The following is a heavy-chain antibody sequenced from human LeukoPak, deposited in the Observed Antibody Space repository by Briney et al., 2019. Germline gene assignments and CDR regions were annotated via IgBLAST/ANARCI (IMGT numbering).Heavy chain of an antibody. D-gene: IGHD5-12*01. CDR1: GGTFSSYA. V-gene: IGHV1-69*06. CDR2: IIPIFGTA. CDR3: APEARYSGYDSGY. J-gene: IGHJ4*02. Sequence: SVKVSCKASGGTFSSYAIGWVRQAPGQGLEWMGGIIPIFGTANYAQKFQGRVTITADKSTSTAYMELSSLRSEDTAVYYCAPEARYSGYDSGYWGQGTLVTVSS.